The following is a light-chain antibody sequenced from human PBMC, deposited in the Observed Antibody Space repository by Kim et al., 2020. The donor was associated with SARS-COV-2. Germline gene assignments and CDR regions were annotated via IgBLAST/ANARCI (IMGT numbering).Light chain of an antibody. J-gene: IGKJ1*01. V-gene: IGKV3-20*01. CDR2: GAS. Sequence: LSPGKRATLSCRASQSVSSSYLAWYQQKPGQAPRLLIYGASSRATGIPDRFSGSGSGTDFTLTISRLEPEDFAVYYCQQYGSPWTFGQGTKVDIK. CDR3: QQYGSPWT. CDR1: QSVSSSY.